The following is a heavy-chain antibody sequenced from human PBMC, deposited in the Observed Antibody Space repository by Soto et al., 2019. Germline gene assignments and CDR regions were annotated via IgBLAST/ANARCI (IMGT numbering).Heavy chain of an antibody. Sequence: SETLSLTCTVSNGSISSAIYYWGWIRQPPGKGLEWIGSIYQSGSTYYNPSLQGRVTISVDTSKNQFSLKLSSVTAADTAVYFCAGRSSLASVQVYFGEISTYNWFDPWGQGTLVTVSS. J-gene: IGHJ5*02. D-gene: IGHD3-10*01. CDR1: NGSISSAIYY. CDR2: IYQSGST. CDR3: AGRSSLASVQVYFGEISTYNWFDP. V-gene: IGHV4-39*01.